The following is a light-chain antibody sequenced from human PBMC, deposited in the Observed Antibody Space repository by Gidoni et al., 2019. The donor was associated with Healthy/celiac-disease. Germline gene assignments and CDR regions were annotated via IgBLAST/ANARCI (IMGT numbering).Light chain of an antibody. CDR3: QQYNNWPPRKSS. Sequence: EIVMTQSPATLSVSPGERATLSCRASQSVSSNLAWYQQKPGQAPRLLIYGASTRATGIPARFSGSGSGTEFTLTISSLQSEDFAVYYCQQYNNWPPRKSSFXQXTKLXIK. CDR2: GAS. V-gene: IGKV3-15*01. CDR1: QSVSSN. J-gene: IGKJ2*04.